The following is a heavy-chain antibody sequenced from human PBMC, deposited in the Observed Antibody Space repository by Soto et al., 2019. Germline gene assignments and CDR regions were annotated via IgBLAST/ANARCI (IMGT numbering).Heavy chain of an antibody. CDR2: IIPILGIA. D-gene: IGHD3-10*01. CDR3: AREGYGSGSYVQH. CDR1: GGTFSSYT. J-gene: IGHJ1*01. Sequence: ASVKVSCKASGGTFSSYTISWVRQAPGQGLEWMGRIIPILGIANYAQKFQGRVTITADKSTSTAYMELSSLRSGDTAVYYCAREGYGSGSYVQHWGQGTLVTVSS. V-gene: IGHV1-69*04.